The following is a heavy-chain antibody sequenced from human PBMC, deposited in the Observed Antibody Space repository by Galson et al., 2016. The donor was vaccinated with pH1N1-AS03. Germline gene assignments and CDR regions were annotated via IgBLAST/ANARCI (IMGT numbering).Heavy chain of an antibody. CDR3: VRDEGNCGGGSCSSDNWFDL. CDR1: GFSFSTYS. Sequence: SLRLSCAASGFSFSTYSMNWVRQAPGKGLEWVSSIAGSGTYIYYADSVKGRFTISRDNAKNSLYLQMSSLRAEDTAVYYCVRDEGNCGGGSCSSDNWFDLWGQGTLVTVSP. J-gene: IGHJ5*02. CDR2: IAGSGTYI. V-gene: IGHV3-21*06. D-gene: IGHD2-15*01.